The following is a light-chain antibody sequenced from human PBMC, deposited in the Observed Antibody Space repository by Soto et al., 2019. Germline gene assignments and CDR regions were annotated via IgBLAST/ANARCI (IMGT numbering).Light chain of an antibody. Sequence: QSVLTQPPSASGTPGQRVTISCSGSSSNIGSNSVNWYQQVPGTAPKLLIYSTNQRPSGVPDRLSGSKSDTSASLAISGLQSEDEADYYCAAWDDSLNGEVVFGGGTKLTVL. CDR2: STN. V-gene: IGLV1-44*01. CDR1: SSNIGSNS. J-gene: IGLJ2*01. CDR3: AAWDDSLNGEVV.